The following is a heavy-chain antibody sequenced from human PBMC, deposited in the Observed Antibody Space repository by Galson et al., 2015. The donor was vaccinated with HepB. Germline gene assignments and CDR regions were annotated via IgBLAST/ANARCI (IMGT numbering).Heavy chain of an antibody. CDR2: IHPNSGGT. CDR3: ARDSGISSTWYLIGTTLDY. D-gene: IGHD6-13*01. CDR1: GYTFTDYY. Sequence: SVKVSCKASGYTFTDYYMHWVRQAPGQGLEWMGWIHPNSGGTNYAQKFQGRVTMTRDTSISTAYMELSRLRSDDTAVYYCARDSGISSTWYLIGTTLDYWGQGTLVTVSS. J-gene: IGHJ4*02. V-gene: IGHV1-2*02.